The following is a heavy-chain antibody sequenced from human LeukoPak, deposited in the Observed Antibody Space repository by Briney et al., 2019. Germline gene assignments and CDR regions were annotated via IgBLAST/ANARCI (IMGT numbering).Heavy chain of an antibody. J-gene: IGHJ6*03. CDR1: GYTFTMYY. V-gene: IGHV1-46*01. Sequence: ASVKVSCKASGYTFTMYYIHWVRQAPGQGLEWMGMINPSDGATTYAQRFQGRVTMTRDMSTTTVYMDLRSLRSEDTAMYFCEREKRRRLSGSLGVLFASYYTYYYMDVWGRGTTVTVSS. CDR3: EREKRRRLSGSLGVLFASYYTYYYMDV. CDR2: INPSDGAT. D-gene: IGHD1-26*01.